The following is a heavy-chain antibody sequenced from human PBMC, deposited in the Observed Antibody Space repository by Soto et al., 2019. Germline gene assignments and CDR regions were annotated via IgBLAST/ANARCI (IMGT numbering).Heavy chain of an antibody. CDR3: ARGDFLAALHGMDV. J-gene: IGHJ6*02. Sequence: SETLSLTCTVSGCSISSGDYYWSWIRQPPGKGLEWIGYIYYSGSTYYNPSLKSRVTISVDTSKNQFSLKLSSVTAADTAVYYCARGDFLAALHGMDVWGQGTTVTVSS. D-gene: IGHD6-6*01. CDR1: GCSISSGDYY. V-gene: IGHV4-30-4*01. CDR2: IYYSGST.